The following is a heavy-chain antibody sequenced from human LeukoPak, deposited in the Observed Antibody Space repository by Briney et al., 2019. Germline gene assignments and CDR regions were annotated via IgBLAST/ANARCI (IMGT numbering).Heavy chain of an antibody. CDR1: GGTFSSYA. V-gene: IGHV1-69*01. J-gene: IGHJ6*02. CDR3: ARLAAAGPRGMDV. D-gene: IGHD6-13*01. Sequence: ASVNVSCKASGGTFSSYAISWVRQAPGQGLEWMGGIIPIFGTANYAQKFQGRVTITADESTSTAYMELSSLRSEDTAVYYCARLAAAGPRGMDVWGQGTTVTVSS. CDR2: IIPIFGTA.